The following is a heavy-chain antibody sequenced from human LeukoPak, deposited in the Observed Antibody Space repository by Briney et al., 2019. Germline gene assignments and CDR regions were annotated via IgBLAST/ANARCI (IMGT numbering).Heavy chain of an antibody. CDR2: IIPIFGTA. V-gene: IGHV1-69*13. J-gene: IGHJ4*02. CDR3: ARVFARGFDY. Sequence: ASVKVSCKASGGTFSSYAISWVRQAPGQGLEWMGGIIPIFGTANYAQKFQGRVTITADESTSTAYMELSSLRAEDTAVYYCARVFARGFDYWGQGTLVTVSS. CDR1: GGTFSSYA.